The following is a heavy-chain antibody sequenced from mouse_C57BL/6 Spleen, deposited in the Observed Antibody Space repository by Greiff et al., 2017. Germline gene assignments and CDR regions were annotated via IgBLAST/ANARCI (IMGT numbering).Heavy chain of an antibody. J-gene: IGHJ2*01. CDR3: TRGFSYYGSSYDYFDY. D-gene: IGHD1-1*01. CDR1: GFTFSSYA. V-gene: IGHV5-9-1*02. CDR2: ISSGGDYI. Sequence: EVMLVESGEGLVKPGGSLKLSCAASGFTFSSYAMSWVRQTPEKRLEWVAYISSGGDYIYYADTVKGRFTISRDNARNTLYLQMSSLKSEDTAMYYCTRGFSYYGSSYDYFDYWGKGTTLTVSS.